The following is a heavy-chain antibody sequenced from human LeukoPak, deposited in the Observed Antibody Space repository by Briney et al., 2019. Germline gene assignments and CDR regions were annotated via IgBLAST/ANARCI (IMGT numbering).Heavy chain of an antibody. J-gene: IGHJ3*02. V-gene: IGHV3-33*06. CDR3: AKDRLYGNTINDDAFDI. Sequence: GRSLRLSCAASGFTFSRYGMHWVRQAPGKGLEWVAVIWYDGRNEYYPDSVKGRFTISRDNSKSTLYLQMNSLRAEDTGVYYCAKDRLYGNTINDDAFDIWGQGTMVTVFS. CDR1: GFTFSRYG. D-gene: IGHD5-24*01. CDR2: IWYDGRNE.